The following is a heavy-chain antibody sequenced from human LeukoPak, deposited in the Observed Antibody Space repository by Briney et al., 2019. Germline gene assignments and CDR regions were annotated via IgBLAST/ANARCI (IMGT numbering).Heavy chain of an antibody. CDR1: GGSFSGYY. Sequence: SETLSLTCAVYGGSFSGYYWSWIRQPPGKGLEWIGEINHSGSTNYNPSLKSRVTISVDTSKNQFSLKLSSVTAADTAVYYCAREQAVAGSGFDYWGQGTLVTVSS. J-gene: IGHJ4*02. CDR2: INHSGST. CDR3: AREQAVAGSGFDY. V-gene: IGHV4-34*01. D-gene: IGHD6-19*01.